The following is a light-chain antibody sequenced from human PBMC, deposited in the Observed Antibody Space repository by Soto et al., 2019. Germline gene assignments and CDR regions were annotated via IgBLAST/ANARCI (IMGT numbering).Light chain of an antibody. Sequence: DIPMTQSPSSLSASVGDRVTITCRASQGISNYLAWYQQKPGKVPKLLIYAASTLQSGLPSPFSGSGSGTDFTLTISSLQPEDIATYYCQKYNSDPFTFSPGTKVDIK. CDR3: QKYNSDPFT. J-gene: IGKJ3*01. CDR2: AAS. CDR1: QGISNY. V-gene: IGKV1-27*01.